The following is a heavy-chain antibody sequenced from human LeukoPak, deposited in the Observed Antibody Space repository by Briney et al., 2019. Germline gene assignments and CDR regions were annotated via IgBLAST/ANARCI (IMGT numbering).Heavy chain of an antibody. CDR3: AKCPYAVNWNLFDY. J-gene: IGHJ4*02. Sequence: GGSLRLSCAASGFTFSNYWMLWVRQAPGKGLVWVSRINSDGRSTNYADSVKGRFTISRDNAKNTLYLQMNSLRTEDTAVYYCAKCPYAVNWNLFDYWGQGTLVTVSS. CDR2: INSDGRST. D-gene: IGHD1-20*01. V-gene: IGHV3-74*01. CDR1: GFTFSNYW.